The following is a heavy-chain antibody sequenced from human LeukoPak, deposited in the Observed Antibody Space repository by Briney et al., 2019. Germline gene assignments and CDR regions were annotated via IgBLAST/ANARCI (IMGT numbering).Heavy chain of an antibody. J-gene: IGHJ3*02. CDR3: ARDDGIVGARGPFDI. CDR2: IYYSGNT. CDR1: GGSISSYY. V-gene: IGHV4-59*12. Sequence: SETLSLTCTVSGGSISSYYWSWIRQPPGKGLEWIGYIYYSGNTNYNPSLKSRVTMSVDTSKNQFSLKLSSVTAADTAVYYCARDDGIVGARGPFDIWGQGTMVTVSS. D-gene: IGHD1-26*01.